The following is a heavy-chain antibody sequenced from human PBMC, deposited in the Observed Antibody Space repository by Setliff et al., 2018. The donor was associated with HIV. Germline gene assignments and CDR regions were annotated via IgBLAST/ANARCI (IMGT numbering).Heavy chain of an antibody. CDR3: ARRIDDSGSFPDKNWFDT. Sequence: SETLSLTCTVSGDSISSYSWNWIRQSPGGGLEWIGFIFSSGSTKYNPSLQSRVTMSIDTSKNQFSMRLTSVTAADTAVYYCARRIDDSGSFPDKNWFDTWGQGSLVTVSS. V-gene: IGHV4-4*09. CDR2: IFSSGST. D-gene: IGHD3-10*01. CDR1: GDSISSYS. J-gene: IGHJ5*02.